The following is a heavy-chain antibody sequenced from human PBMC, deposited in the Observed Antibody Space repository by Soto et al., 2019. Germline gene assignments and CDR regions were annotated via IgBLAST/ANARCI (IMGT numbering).Heavy chain of an antibody. V-gene: IGHV1-3*01. CDR3: ARDHLEMYYFDY. Sequence: GASVKVSCKASGYTFTSYAMHWVRQAPGQRLEWMGWINAGNGNTKYSQKFQGRVTITRDKSASTAYMELSSLRSEDTAVYYCARDHLEMYYFDYWGQGTLVTVSS. CDR1: GYTFTSYA. D-gene: IGHD1-1*01. CDR2: INAGNGNT. J-gene: IGHJ4*02.